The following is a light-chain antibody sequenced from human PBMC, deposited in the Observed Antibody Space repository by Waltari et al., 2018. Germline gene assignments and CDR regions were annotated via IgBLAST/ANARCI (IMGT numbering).Light chain of an antibody. CDR2: GAS. CDR1: QSVGTS. V-gene: IGKV3-20*01. Sequence: CRASQSVGTSLAWYQQKPGQAPRLRIYGASRRATGSPDRFSGSGSWTDFSLTISRLEPEDFAVYYCQHYVRLPATFGQGTKVEI. CDR3: QHYVRLPAT. J-gene: IGKJ1*01.